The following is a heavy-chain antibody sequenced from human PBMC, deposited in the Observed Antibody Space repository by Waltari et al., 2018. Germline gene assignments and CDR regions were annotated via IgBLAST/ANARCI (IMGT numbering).Heavy chain of an antibody. V-gene: IGHV4-38-2*02. D-gene: IGHD6-13*01. J-gene: IGHJ4*02. CDR1: DFSISSGYY. CDR3: ARAPSTYSSSWYRVGFDY. CDR2: IYHSGST. Sequence: QVRLQESGPGLVKPSETLSLTCSVSDFSISSGYYWAWIRQPPGKGLEWIASIYHSGSTYCNPSLKSRVTIFVDTSKTQFSLKLTTVTAADTAVYFCARAPSTYSSSWYRVGFDYWGQGTLVTVSS.